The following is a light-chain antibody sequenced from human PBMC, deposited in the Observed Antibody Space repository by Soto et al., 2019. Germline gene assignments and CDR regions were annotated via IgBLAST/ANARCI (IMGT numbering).Light chain of an antibody. J-gene: IGKJ4*01. Sequence: EIVMTQSPATLSVSPGERVTLSCRASQGVGSTLAWYRQQPGQAPRLLLYDAYIRATGVPARFSGSWSGTEFTLTISSLQSEDFAVYYCQHYKTWPLAFGGGTKVEIK. CDR1: QGVGST. V-gene: IGKV3-15*01. CDR2: DAY. CDR3: QHYKTWPLA.